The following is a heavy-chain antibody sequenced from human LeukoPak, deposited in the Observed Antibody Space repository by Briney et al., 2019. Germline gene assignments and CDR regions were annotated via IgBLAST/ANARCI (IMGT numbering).Heavy chain of an antibody. D-gene: IGHD3-10*01. CDR2: IKQDGSER. CDR1: GFTFSGFS. CDR3: AKAGSHWHYVY. J-gene: IGHJ4*02. Sequence: GGSLRLSCAASGFTFSGFSMSWVRQSPTKGLEWVANIKQDGSERYYVDSVKGRFTISRDNAKNSLSLQMNNLRVEDTAVYYCAKAGSHWHYVYWGQGTVVTVSS. V-gene: IGHV3-7*01.